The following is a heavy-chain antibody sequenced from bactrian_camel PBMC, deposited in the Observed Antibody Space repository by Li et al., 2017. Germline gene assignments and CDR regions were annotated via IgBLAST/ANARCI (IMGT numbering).Heavy chain of an antibody. CDR2: ITNGGVKT. Sequence: VQLVESGGGLVQPGESMTLSCVGSGFKFEPVDLSWVRQAPGKGLEWVSGITNGGVKTYYADSVKGRFTISRDNAKNTLYLQMNSLKTEDTGVYYCGVDWNPADGIWYGTPRSQGTQVTVS. J-gene: IGHJ4*01. D-gene: IGHD1*01. CDR1: GFKFEPVD. V-gene: IGHV3S32*01.